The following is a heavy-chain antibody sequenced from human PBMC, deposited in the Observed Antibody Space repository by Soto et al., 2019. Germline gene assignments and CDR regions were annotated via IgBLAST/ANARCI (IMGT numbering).Heavy chain of an antibody. V-gene: IGHV1-69*10. Sequence: SVKVSCKASGGTFSSYAISWVRQAPGQGLEWMGGIIPILGIANYAQKFQGRVTITADKSTSTAYMELSSLRSEDTAVYYCARDGPTGDPLSYWYFDLWGRGTLVTVSS. CDR3: ARDGPTGDPLSYWYFDL. J-gene: IGHJ2*01. CDR1: GGTFSSYA. D-gene: IGHD7-27*01. CDR2: IIPILGIA.